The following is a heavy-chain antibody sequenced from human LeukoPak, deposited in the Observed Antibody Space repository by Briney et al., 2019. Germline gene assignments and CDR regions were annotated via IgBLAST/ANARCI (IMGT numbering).Heavy chain of an antibody. D-gene: IGHD5-12*01. CDR2: ISYDGSNK. J-gene: IGHJ4*02. V-gene: IGHV3-30*04. Sequence: GGPLRLSCAASGFTFSSYAMHWVRQAPGKGLEWVAVISYDGSNKYYADSVKGRFTISRDNSKNTLYLQMNSLRAEDTAVYYCARADIVATIDYWGQGTLVTVSS. CDR3: ARADIVATIDY. CDR1: GFTFSSYA.